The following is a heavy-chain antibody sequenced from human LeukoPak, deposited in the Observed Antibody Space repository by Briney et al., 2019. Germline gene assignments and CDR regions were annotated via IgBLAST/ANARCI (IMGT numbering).Heavy chain of an antibody. J-gene: IGHJ4*02. CDR1: GGTFSSYA. CDR2: IIPIFDTA. CDR3: ARTIAVAGPMFDY. D-gene: IGHD6-19*01. Sequence: SVKVSCKASGGTFSSYAISWVRQAPGQGLEWMGGIIPIFDTANYAQKFQGRVTITADESTSTAYMELSRLRSDDTAVYYCARTIAVAGPMFDYWGQGTLVTVSS. V-gene: IGHV1-69*13.